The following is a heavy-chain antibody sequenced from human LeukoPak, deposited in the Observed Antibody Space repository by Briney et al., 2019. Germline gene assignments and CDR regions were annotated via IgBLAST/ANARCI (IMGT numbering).Heavy chain of an antibody. D-gene: IGHD1-26*01. V-gene: IGHV3-21*01. CDR3: ARGLWELLN. Sequence: GGSLRPSCATSGFIFTDFSINWVRQAPGKGLEWVSSISTSSRFIHYADSVKGRFTISRDDANNVVYLQMSSLRVEDTALYYCARGLWELLNWGQGTLVTVSS. CDR1: GFIFTDFS. CDR2: ISTSSRFI. J-gene: IGHJ4*02.